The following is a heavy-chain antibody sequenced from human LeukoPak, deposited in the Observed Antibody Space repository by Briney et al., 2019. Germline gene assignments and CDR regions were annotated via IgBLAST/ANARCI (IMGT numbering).Heavy chain of an antibody. CDR1: GYTLTELF. D-gene: IGHD6-13*01. Sequence: ASVKVSCKVSGYTLTELFMHWVRQAPGKGLEWMGGFDPEDGETIYAQKFQGRVTMTEDTSTDTAYMELSSLRSEDTAVYYCATGGIAAAGNYFDYWGQGTLVTISS. J-gene: IGHJ4*02. CDR2: FDPEDGET. CDR3: ATGGIAAAGNYFDY. V-gene: IGHV1-24*01.